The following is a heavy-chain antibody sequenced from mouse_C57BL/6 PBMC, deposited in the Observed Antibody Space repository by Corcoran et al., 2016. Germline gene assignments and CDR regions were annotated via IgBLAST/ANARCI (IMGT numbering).Heavy chain of an antibody. Sequence: QVTLKESGPGILQSSQTLSLTCSFSGFSLSTSGMGVSWIRQPSGKGLEWLAHIYWDDDKRYNPALKSRLTISNDTSSNQVFLTITSVDTADNATYYGARRAGYYFYYWGQGTTLTVSS. V-gene: IGHV8-12*01. D-gene: IGHD2-2*01. CDR1: GFSLSTSGMG. CDR3: ARRAGYYFYY. CDR2: IYWDDDK. J-gene: IGHJ2*01.